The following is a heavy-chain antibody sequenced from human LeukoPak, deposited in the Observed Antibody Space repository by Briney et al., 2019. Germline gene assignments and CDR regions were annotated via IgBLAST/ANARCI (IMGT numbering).Heavy chain of an antibody. CDR3: ARGGKGSDGFDY. CDR1: GASISSYY. Sequence: SETLSLTCTVSGASISSYYWSWIRQPPAKGLEWIGYIYYSGSTNYNPSLKSRVTISVDTSKNQFSLKLSSVTGADTAVYYCARGGKGSDGFDYWGQGTLVTVSS. V-gene: IGHV4-59*12. D-gene: IGHD3-10*01. J-gene: IGHJ4*02. CDR2: IYYSGST.